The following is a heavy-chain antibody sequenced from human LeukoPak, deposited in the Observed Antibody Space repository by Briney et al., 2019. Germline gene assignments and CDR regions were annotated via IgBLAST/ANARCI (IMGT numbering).Heavy chain of an antibody. D-gene: IGHD3-3*01. CDR1: GFTFSSNY. Sequence: GGSLRLSCAASGFTFSSNYMSWVRQAPGKGLEWVSVIYSGGSTKYSESVKGRFTISRDNSKNTLYLQMNSLRAEDTAVYYCARNGQFGVVDYWGQGTLVTVSS. J-gene: IGHJ4*02. CDR2: IYSGGST. V-gene: IGHV3-53*01. CDR3: ARNGQFGVVDY.